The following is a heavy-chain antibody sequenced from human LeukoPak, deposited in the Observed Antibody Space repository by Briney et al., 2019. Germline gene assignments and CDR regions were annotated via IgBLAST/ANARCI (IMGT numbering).Heavy chain of an antibody. CDR2: INHSGST. CDR3: ARREVLRYFDWFSYNWFDP. J-gene: IGHJ5*02. D-gene: IGHD3-9*01. CDR1: GGSFSGYY. Sequence: SETLSLTCAVYGGSFSGYYWSWIPQPPGKGLEWIGEINHSGSTNYNPSLKSRVTISVDTSKNQFSLKLSSVTAADTAVYYCARREVLRYFDWFSYNWFDPWGQGTLVTVSS. V-gene: IGHV4-34*01.